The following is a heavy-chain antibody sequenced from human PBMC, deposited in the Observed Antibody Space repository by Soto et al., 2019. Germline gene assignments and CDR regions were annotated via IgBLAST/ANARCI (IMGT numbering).Heavy chain of an antibody. Sequence: QVQLVGSGGGVVQPGRSLRLSCAASGFTFSSYAMHWVRQAPGKGLGWVAVISYDGSNKYYADSVKGRFTNSRDNSKNTLYLQMNSLRAEDTAVYYCARDGDTVARYLDYWGQGTLVTVSS. CDR3: ARDGDTVARYLDY. D-gene: IGHD5-18*01. J-gene: IGHJ4*02. CDR2: ISYDGSNK. V-gene: IGHV3-30-3*01. CDR1: GFTFSSYA.